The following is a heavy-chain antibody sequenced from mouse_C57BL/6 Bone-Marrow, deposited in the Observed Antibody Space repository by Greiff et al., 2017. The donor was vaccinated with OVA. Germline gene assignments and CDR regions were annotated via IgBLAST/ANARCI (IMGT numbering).Heavy chain of an antibody. CDR1: GYTFTSYG. D-gene: IGHD1-1*01. Sequence: QVQLQQSGAELARPGASVKLSCKASGYTFTSYGISWVKQRTGQGLEWIGEIYPRSGNTYYNEQFKGKATLTADKSSSTAYMELRSLTSADSAVFVCARNDGSSRDYWGQGTTLTVSS. CDR3: ARNDGSSRDY. J-gene: IGHJ2*01. V-gene: IGHV1-81*01. CDR2: IYPRSGNT.